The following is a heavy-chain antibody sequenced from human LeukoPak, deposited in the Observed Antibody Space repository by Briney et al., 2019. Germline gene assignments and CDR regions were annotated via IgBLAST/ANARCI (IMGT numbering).Heavy chain of an antibody. J-gene: IGHJ4*02. D-gene: IGHD1-26*01. Sequence: GGSLRLSCAASGFTFSSYAMSWVRQAPGKGLEWVSAISGSGGSTYYADSVKGRFTISRDNSKNTLYLQMNSLRAEDTAVYYCAKTEYSGSYYSWSGTYYFDYWGQGTLVTVSS. V-gene: IGHV3-23*01. CDR3: AKTEYSGSYYSWSGTYYFDY. CDR2: ISGSGGST. CDR1: GFTFSSYA.